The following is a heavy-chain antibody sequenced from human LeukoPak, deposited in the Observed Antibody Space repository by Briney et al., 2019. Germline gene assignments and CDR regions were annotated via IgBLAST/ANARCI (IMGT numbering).Heavy chain of an antibody. Sequence: GGSLRLSCAASGFTFSSYGMHWVRQAPGKGLEWVAVIWYDGSNKYYADSVKGRFTISRDNSKNTLYLQMNSLRAEDTAVYYCARGGSRIAVAAAFDYWGQGTLVTVSS. D-gene: IGHD6-19*01. J-gene: IGHJ4*02. CDR2: IWYDGSNK. CDR1: GFTFSSYG. V-gene: IGHV3-33*01. CDR3: ARGGSRIAVAAAFDY.